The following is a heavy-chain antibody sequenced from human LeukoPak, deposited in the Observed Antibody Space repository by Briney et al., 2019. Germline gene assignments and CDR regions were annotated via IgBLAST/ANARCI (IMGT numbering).Heavy chain of an antibody. CDR2: IGIDSGNT. D-gene: IGHD1-1*01. Sequence: GGSLRLSCTASGFPFIEYSMNWVRQAPGKGLEWISYIGIDSGNTKYADSVRGRFTISADKAKNSLYLQMNRLRVEDTAVYYCARDHNYAFDNWGQGTLVSVAS. CDR1: GFPFIEYS. V-gene: IGHV3-48*01. CDR3: ARDHNYAFDN. J-gene: IGHJ4*02.